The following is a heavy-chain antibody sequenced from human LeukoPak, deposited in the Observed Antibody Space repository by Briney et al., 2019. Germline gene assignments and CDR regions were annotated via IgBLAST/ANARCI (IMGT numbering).Heavy chain of an antibody. Sequence: GGSLRLSCAASGFTFDDYGMSWVRQAPGKGLEWVAFIRYDGSNERYADSVKGRFTISRDNSKNTLYLQMNSLRVEDTAVYYCAKDTGTWSNFFDYWGQGTLVTVSS. CDR1: GFTFDDYG. D-gene: IGHD1-14*01. J-gene: IGHJ4*02. CDR3: AKDTGTWSNFFDY. V-gene: IGHV3-30*02. CDR2: IRYDGSNE.